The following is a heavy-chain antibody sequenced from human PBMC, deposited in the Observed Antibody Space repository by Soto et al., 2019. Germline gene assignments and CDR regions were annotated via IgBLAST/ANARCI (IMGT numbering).Heavy chain of an antibody. Sequence: PGGSLRLSCGVTGIIFSDFWMSWVRQAPGKGLEWVANIKKDGREKFYLDSVKGRFTISRDNAKNLVYLQLNSLRAEDTGVYSCTFGHYSGSWGQGTQVTVSS. CDR1: GIIFSDFW. V-gene: IGHV3-7*01. D-gene: IGHD3-16*01. CDR3: TFGHYSGS. J-gene: IGHJ4*02. CDR2: IKKDGREK.